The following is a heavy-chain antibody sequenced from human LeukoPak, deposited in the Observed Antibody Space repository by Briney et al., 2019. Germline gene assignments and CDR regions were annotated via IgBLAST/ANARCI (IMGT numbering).Heavy chain of an antibody. J-gene: IGHJ4*02. CDR3: VRDRELTY. CDR2: IYNSGST. D-gene: IGHD1-26*01. V-gene: IGHV4-59*02. Sequence: SETLSLTCTVSGGSVSIYYWSWLRQPPGKGLEWIGYIYNSGSTIYNPSLRSRVTISVDTSKDQFSLKLNSVTAADTAVYYCVRDRELTYWSQGTLVTVSS. CDR1: GGSVSIYY.